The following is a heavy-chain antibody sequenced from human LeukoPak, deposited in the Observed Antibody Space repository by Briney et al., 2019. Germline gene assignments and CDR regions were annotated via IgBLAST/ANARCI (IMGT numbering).Heavy chain of an antibody. V-gene: IGHV3-48*03. Sequence: GGSLRLSCAASGFTFSSYEMNWVRQAPGKGLEWVSYISSRGSTIYYADSVKGRFTISRDNAKNSLYLQMNSLRAEDTAVYYCARALVVVAALDYWGQGTLVTVSS. CDR3: ARALVVVAALDY. CDR1: GFTFSSYE. J-gene: IGHJ4*02. CDR2: ISSRGSTI. D-gene: IGHD2-15*01.